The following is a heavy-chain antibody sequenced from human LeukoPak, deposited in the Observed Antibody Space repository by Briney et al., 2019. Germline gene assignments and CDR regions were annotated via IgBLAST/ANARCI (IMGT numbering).Heavy chain of an antibody. J-gene: IGHJ5*02. V-gene: IGHV4-4*02. CDR3: AREPILGLLKFDP. Sequence: SETLSLTCAVSGGSISSSNWWSWVRQPPGKGLEWIGEIYHSGSTNYNPSLKSRVTISVDKSKNQFSLKLSSVTAADTAVYYCAREPILGLLKFDPWGQGILVTVSS. CDR1: GGSISSSNW. CDR2: IYHSGST. D-gene: IGHD3-9*01.